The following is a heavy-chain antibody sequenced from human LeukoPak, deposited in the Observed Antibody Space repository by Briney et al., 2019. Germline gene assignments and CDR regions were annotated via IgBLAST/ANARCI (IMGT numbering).Heavy chain of an antibody. Sequence: GGSLRLSCTASGFTFGDYIMSWFRQAPGKGLEWVGFIRRKAYGGTTEYAASVKGRFTISRDDSKSIAYLQMNSLKTEDTAMYYCTRPARISMIVGDLGYFHYWGQGTLVTVSS. D-gene: IGHD3-22*01. J-gene: IGHJ4*02. V-gene: IGHV3-49*03. CDR3: TRPARISMIVGDLGYFHY. CDR2: IRRKAYGGTT. CDR1: GFTFGDYI.